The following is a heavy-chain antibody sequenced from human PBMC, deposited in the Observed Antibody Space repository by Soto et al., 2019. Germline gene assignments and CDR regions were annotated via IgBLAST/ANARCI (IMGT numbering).Heavy chain of an antibody. CDR3: TTGPLDYGDKGQASDYYYYGMDV. J-gene: IGHJ6*02. CDR2: IKSKTDGGTT. CDR1: GFTFSNAW. V-gene: IGHV3-15*07. Sequence: GGSLRLSCAASGFTFSNAWMNWVRQAPGKGLEWVGRIKSKTDGGTTDYAAPVKGRFTNSKDDSKNTLYLQMNSLKTEDTAVYYCTTGPLDYGDKGQASDYYYYGMDVWGQGTTVTVSS. D-gene: IGHD4-17*01.